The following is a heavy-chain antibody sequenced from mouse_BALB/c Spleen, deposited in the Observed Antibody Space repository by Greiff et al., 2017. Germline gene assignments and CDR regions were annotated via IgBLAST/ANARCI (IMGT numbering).Heavy chain of an antibody. CDR2: IYPGNSDT. V-gene: IGHV1-5*01. J-gene: IGHJ2*01. Sequence: EVQLQQSGTVLARPGASVKMSCKASGYSFTSYWMHWVKQRPGQGLEWIGAIYPGNSDTSYNQKFKGKAKLTAVTSASTAYMELSSLTNEDSAVYFCARFTTAGYFDYWGQGTTLTVSS. CDR1: GYSFTSYW. D-gene: IGHD1-2*01. CDR3: ARFTTAGYFDY.